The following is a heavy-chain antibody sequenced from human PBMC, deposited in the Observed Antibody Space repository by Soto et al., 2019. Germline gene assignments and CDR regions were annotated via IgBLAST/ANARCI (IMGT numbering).Heavy chain of an antibody. D-gene: IGHD3-3*01. CDR1: GYTFTSYD. CDR3: ARVGGENVLRFLEWLPAPYYYGMDV. V-gene: IGHV1-8*01. Sequence: AFAMAFRKASGYTFTSYDINWVRQATGQGLEWMGWMKRNSSNTGYAQKFQGRVTMTRNTSISTAYMELSSLRSEDTAVYYCARVGGENVLRFLEWLPAPYYYGMDVWGQGTTVTVSS. CDR2: MKRNSSNT. J-gene: IGHJ6*02.